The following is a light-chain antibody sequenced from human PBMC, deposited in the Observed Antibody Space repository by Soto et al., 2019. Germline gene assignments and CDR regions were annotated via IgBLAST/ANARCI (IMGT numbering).Light chain of an antibody. CDR2: DAS. CDR1: QSISSW. J-gene: IGKJ1*01. V-gene: IGKV1-5*01. CDR3: QQYHTYWT. Sequence: DIQMTQSPSTLSASVGDRVTITCRASQSISSWLAWYQQKPGKAPKLLIYDASSLESGVPSRFSGSGSGTEFTFTISSLQPDDFATYYCQQYHTYWTFGQGTKVDI.